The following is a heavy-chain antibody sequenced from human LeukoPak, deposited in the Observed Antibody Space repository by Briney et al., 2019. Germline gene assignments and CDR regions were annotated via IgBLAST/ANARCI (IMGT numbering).Heavy chain of an antibody. CDR3: ARHQGGMDV. J-gene: IGHJ6*02. CDR2: ISPGDFDT. Sequence: GESPKISCKGSGYSFTTYWVAWVRQMPGKGLEWMGMISPGDFDTRYSPSFKGQVTISADKSISTAYLQWSSLKASDTAIYYCARHQGGMDVWGQGTTVTVSS. V-gene: IGHV5-51*01. CDR1: GYSFTTYW.